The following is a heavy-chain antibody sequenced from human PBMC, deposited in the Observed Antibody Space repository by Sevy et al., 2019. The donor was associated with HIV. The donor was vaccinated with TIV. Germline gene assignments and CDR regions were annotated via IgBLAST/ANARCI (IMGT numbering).Heavy chain of an antibody. CDR1: GFTFSNAW. V-gene: IGHV3-15*01. CDR2: IKSKTDGGTT. J-gene: IGHJ4*02. Sequence: GGSLRLSCAASGFTFSNAWMSWVRQAPGKGLEWVGRIKSKTDGGTTDYAAPVKGRFTISREDSKTTLYLQMNSLKTEETVVYYCSTDHHYYDSSGYVTIDYWGQGTLVTVSS. D-gene: IGHD3-22*01. CDR3: STDHHYYDSSGYVTIDY.